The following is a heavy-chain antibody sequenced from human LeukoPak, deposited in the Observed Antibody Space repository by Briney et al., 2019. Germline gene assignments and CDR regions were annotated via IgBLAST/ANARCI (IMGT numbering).Heavy chain of an antibody. Sequence: SETLSLTCTVSGGSISSGGYYWSWIRQHPGKGLEWIGYIYYSGSTYYNPSLKSRVTISVDTSKNQFSLKLSSVTAADTAVYYCARVGVVVPAAMSYFDYWGQGTLVTVSS. CDR2: IYYSGST. J-gene: IGHJ4*02. D-gene: IGHD2-2*01. CDR3: ARVGVVVPAAMSYFDY. V-gene: IGHV4-31*03. CDR1: GGSISSGGYY.